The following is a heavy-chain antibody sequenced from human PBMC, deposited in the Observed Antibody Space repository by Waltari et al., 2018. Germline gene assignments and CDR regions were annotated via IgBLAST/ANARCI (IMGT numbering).Heavy chain of an antibody. CDR3: ARASTGPGGWFDP. D-gene: IGHD4-17*01. CDR2: IYYSGST. CDR1: GGSISSSSYY. V-gene: IGHV4-39*07. J-gene: IGHJ5*02. Sequence: QLQLQESGPGLVKPSETLSLTCTVSGGSISSSSYYWGWIRQPPGKGLEWIGSIYYSGSTYYNPSLKSRVTISVDTSKNQFSLKLSSVTAADTAVYYCARASTGPGGWFDPWGQGTLVTVSS.